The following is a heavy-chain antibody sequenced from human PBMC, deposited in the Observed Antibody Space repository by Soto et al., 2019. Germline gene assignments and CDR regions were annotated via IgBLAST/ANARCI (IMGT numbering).Heavy chain of an antibody. CDR2: IYWDDDK. CDR3: AHRVLRTVFGLVTTTAIYFDF. V-gene: IGHV2-5*02. J-gene: IGHJ4*02. D-gene: IGHD3-3*01. CDR1: VFSLTTSGVG. Sequence: QITLNESGPTPVKPRQTLTLTCTFSVFSLTTSGVGVGWIRQSPGKAPEWLALIYWDDDKRYSPSLKSRLTITKETSKNQVVLTMADLDAADTATYYCAHRVLRTVFGLVTTTAIYFDFWGQGTPVAVSS.